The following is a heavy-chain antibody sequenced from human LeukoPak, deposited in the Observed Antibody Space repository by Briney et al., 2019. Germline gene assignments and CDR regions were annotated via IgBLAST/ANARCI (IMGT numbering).Heavy chain of an antibody. CDR2: VYYMGST. D-gene: IGHD2-21*01. CDR3: VXXXXSSIHYYGMDV. V-gene: IGHV4-59*01. J-gene: IGHJ6*02. Sequence: PSETLSLTCTVSGGSISSYYWSWIRLPPGKGLEWIGYVYYMGSTNYNPSLKGRVTISVDTSRNQFSLILSSVTAADTAVYYCVXXXXSSIHYYGMDVWGQGTTVTVSS. CDR1: GGSISSYY.